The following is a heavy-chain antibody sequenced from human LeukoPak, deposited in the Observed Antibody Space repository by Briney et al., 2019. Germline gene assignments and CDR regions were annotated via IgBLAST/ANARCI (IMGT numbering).Heavy chain of an antibody. D-gene: IGHD1-26*01. CDR3: ARTPSATHWFDP. V-gene: IGHV1-69*05. J-gene: IGHJ5*02. CDR1: GGTFSSYA. CDR2: IIPIFGTA. Sequence: SVKVSCKASGGTFSSYAISWVRQAPGQGLEWMGGIIPIFGTANYAQKFQGRVTITTDESTSTAYMELSSLRSEDTAVYYCARTPSATHWFDPWGQGTLATVSS.